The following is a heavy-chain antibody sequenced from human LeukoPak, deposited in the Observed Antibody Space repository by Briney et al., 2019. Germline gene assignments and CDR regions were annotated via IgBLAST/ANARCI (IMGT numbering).Heavy chain of an antibody. CDR3: ARDMVRDFWSGHGVGY. D-gene: IGHD3-3*01. CDR1: GFTFNSYW. J-gene: IGHJ4*02. CDR2: IKPDGSEE. V-gene: IGHV3-7*01. Sequence: GGSLRLSCVGSGFTFNSYWMSWVRQAPGKGLEWVANIKPDGSEEYYVDSVKDRFTISRDNTKNSLYLQMNSLRAEDTAVYYCARDMVRDFWSGHGVGYWGQGTLVTVSS.